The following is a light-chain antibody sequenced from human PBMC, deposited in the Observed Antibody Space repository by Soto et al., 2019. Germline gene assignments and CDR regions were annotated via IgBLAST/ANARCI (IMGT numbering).Light chain of an antibody. Sequence: DIVMTQSPDSLAVSLGERATINCKSSQSVLYSSDNKNYLAWYQQKPGQPPKLLIYWASTRESGVPDRFSGSGSGTDFTLTISSLEAEDVAVYYCQHYYTPPLTFDGVTKVEIK. J-gene: IGKJ4*01. V-gene: IGKV4-1*01. CDR2: WAS. CDR3: QHYYTPPLT. CDR1: QSVLYSSDNKNY.